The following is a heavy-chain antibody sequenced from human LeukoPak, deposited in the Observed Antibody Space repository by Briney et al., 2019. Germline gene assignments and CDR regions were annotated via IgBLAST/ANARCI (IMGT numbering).Heavy chain of an antibody. CDR1: GGSISSGDYY. Sequence: TSETLSLTCTVSGGSISSGDYYWSWIRQPPGKGLEWIGYIYYSGSTYYNPSLKSRVTISVDTSKNQFSLKLSPVTTADTAVYYCARGVITHFDYWGQGTLVTVSS. J-gene: IGHJ4*02. D-gene: IGHD3-16*01. V-gene: IGHV4-30-4*08. CDR2: IYYSGST. CDR3: ARGVITHFDY.